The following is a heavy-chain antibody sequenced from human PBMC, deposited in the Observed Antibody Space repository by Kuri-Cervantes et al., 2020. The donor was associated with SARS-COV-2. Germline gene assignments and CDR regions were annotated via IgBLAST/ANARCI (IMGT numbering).Heavy chain of an antibody. Sequence: PGGSLRLSCAASGFTFSSYAMHWVRQAPGKGLEWVAVISYDGSNKYYADSVKGRFTISRDNSKNTLYLQMNSLRAEDTAVYYCASSPVAAPFGAFDIWGQGTMVTVSS. J-gene: IGHJ3*02. CDR2: ISYDGSNK. CDR3: ASSPVAAPFGAFDI. V-gene: IGHV3-30-3*01. D-gene: IGHD6-19*01. CDR1: GFTFSSYA.